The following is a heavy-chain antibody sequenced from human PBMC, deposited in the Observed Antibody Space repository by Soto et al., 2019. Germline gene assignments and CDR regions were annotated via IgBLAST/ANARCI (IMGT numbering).Heavy chain of an antibody. CDR3: ASADLTWGFDP. Sequence: HPGGSLRLSCAASGFTFSSYGMHWVRQAPGKGLEWVAVISYDGSNKYYADSVKGRFTISRDNSKNTLYLQMNSLRAEDTAVYYCASADLTWGFDPWGQGTLVTVSS. CDR2: ISYDGSNK. J-gene: IGHJ5*02. V-gene: IGHV3-30*03. CDR1: GFTFSSYG. D-gene: IGHD7-27*01.